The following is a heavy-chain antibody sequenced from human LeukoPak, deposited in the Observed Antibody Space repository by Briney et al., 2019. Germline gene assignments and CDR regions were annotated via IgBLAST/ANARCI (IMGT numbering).Heavy chain of an antibody. J-gene: IGHJ2*01. D-gene: IGHD2-2*01. Sequence: ASVKVSCKASGGTFSSYAISWVRQAPGQGLEWMGGIIPIFGTANYAQKFQGRVTITTDESTSTAYMELSSLRSEDTAVYYCARMGPRYCSSTSCYRYFDLWGRGTLVTVSS. V-gene: IGHV1-69*05. CDR1: GGTFSSYA. CDR3: ARMGPRYCSSTSCYRYFDL. CDR2: IIPIFGTA.